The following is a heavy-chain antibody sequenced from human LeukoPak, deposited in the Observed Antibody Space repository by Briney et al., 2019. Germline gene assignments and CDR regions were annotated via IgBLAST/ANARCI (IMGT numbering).Heavy chain of an antibody. CDR3: AKDLHYGSADY. CDR2: INNDGSIT. J-gene: IGHJ4*02. CDR1: GFTVSGNY. V-gene: IGHV3-74*01. Sequence: PGGSLRLSCAVSGFTVSGNYMSWIRQAPGKGLVWVSHINNDGSITNYADSVKGRFTISRDNAKNTLYLQMNSLRAEDTAVYYCAKDLHYGSADYWGQGTLVTVSS. D-gene: IGHD3-10*01.